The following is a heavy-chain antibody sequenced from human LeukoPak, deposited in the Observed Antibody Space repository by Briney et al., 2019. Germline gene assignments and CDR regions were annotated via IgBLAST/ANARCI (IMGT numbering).Heavy chain of an antibody. Sequence: GGSLRLSCATSGFTFSSYSMNWVRQAPGKGLEWVSSISSSSSYIYYADSVKGRFTISRDNAKNSLYLQMNSLRAKDTAVYYCARPAELGSYVDYWGQGTLVTVSS. CDR1: GFTFSSYS. CDR3: ARPAELGSYVDY. D-gene: IGHD3-10*01. V-gene: IGHV3-21*01. J-gene: IGHJ4*02. CDR2: ISSSSSYI.